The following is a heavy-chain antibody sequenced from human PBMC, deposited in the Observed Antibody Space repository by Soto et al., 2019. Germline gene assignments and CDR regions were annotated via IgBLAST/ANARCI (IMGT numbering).Heavy chain of an antibody. CDR3: ARVANEVYSYVPNDAFDV. CDR1: GGSISSYY. CDR2: IHSSGST. J-gene: IGHJ3*01. V-gene: IGHV4-59*01. D-gene: IGHD5-18*01. Sequence: QVQLQESGPGLVKPSETLSLTCTVSGGSISSYYWSWIRQPPGKGLEWIGYIHSSGSTNYSPSLKSRVAISVDTSKNHFSMKLSSVTAADTAVYYCARVANEVYSYVPNDAFDVWGQGTMVTVSS.